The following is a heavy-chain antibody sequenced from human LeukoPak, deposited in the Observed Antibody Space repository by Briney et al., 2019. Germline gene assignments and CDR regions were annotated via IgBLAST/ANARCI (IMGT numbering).Heavy chain of an antibody. CDR2: IKSKANGETR. D-gene: IGHD3-22*01. Sequence: GGSLRLSCAASGFTLSNAWMNWVRQAPSKGPEWVGLIKSKANGETRDYAAPVKGRFIISRDDSDNTLYLQMNSLKTEDTAVYYCSRDYYDSTNYYNYFDYWGQGTLVTVSS. V-gene: IGHV3-15*01. CDR3: SRDYYDSTNYYNYFDY. CDR1: GFTLSNAW. J-gene: IGHJ4*02.